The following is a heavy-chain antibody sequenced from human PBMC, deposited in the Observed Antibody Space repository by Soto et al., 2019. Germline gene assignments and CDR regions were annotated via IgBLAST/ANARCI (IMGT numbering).Heavy chain of an antibody. CDR1: GFSFSSYA. V-gene: IGHV3-23*01. CDR3: AKAVSAWDTYFAY. Sequence: GGSLRLSCAASGFSFSSYAMSWVRQAPGKGLEWVSGLSGTVLSTHYADSVKGRFTISRDKSKNTLYLQMNGLSAEDTAVYWCAKAVSAWDTYFAYWGQGTLVTVSS. J-gene: IGHJ4*02. D-gene: IGHD6-19*01. CDR2: LSGTVLST.